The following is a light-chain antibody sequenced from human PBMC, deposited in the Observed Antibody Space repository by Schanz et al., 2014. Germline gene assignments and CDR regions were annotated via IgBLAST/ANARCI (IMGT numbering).Light chain of an antibody. CDR2: DAS. J-gene: IGKJ2*01. CDR1: QSISGW. Sequence: DTQMTQSPSTLSASVGDRVTITCRASQSISGWLAWYQQKPGKAPNLLIYDASSLEHGVPSRFSGSGSGTEFTLSISSLQPDDFATYYCQQYNSYPRTFGQGTKVEIK. CDR3: QQYNSYPRT. V-gene: IGKV1-5*01.